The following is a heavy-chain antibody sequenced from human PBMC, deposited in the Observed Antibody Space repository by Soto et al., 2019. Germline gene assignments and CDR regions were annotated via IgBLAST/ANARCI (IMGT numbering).Heavy chain of an antibody. J-gene: IGHJ4*02. CDR1: GGSINSGAYY. CDR3: ARDQGGSYFDS. Sequence: QVQLQESGPGLVKPSQTLSLTCTVSGGSINSGAYYWNWIRQHPGNVLEWSGYSHFSGSTYYNPSLTSRVAISTDTSNNQFSLRLSSVTAADTAVYYGARDQGGSYFDSWGQGDLVTVSS. V-gene: IGHV4-31*03. D-gene: IGHD3-16*01. CDR2: SHFSGST.